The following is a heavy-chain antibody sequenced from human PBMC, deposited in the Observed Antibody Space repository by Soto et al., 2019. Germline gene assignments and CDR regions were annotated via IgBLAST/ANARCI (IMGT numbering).Heavy chain of an antibody. V-gene: IGHV4-4*02. D-gene: IGHD3-10*01. CDR2: IYHSGST. CDR1: GGSISSSNW. Sequence: KSSETLSLTCAVSGGSISSSNWWSWVRQPPGKGLEWIGEIYHSGSTNYNPSLKSRVTMSVDASKNHISLNLSSVTAADTAVYYCARGPRGYVYYHGMDVWGQGTTVTVSS. J-gene: IGHJ6*02. CDR3: ARGPRGYVYYHGMDV.